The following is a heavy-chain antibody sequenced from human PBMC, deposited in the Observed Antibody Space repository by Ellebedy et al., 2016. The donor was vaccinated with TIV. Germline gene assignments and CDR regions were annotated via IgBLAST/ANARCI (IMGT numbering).Heavy chain of an antibody. Sequence: GESLKISXAASGFTVSSNYMSWVRQAPGKGLEWVSYISSSSSTIYYADSVKGRFTISRDNAKNSLYLQMNSLRDEDTAVYYCARDFVTPFDYWGQGTLVTVSS. CDR2: ISSSSSTI. V-gene: IGHV3-48*02. D-gene: IGHD4-23*01. CDR1: GFTVSSNY. CDR3: ARDFVTPFDY. J-gene: IGHJ4*02.